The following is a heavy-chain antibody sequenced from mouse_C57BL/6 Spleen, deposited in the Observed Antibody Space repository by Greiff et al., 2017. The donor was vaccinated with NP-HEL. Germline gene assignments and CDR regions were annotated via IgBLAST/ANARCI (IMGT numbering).Heavy chain of an antibody. Sequence: VQLQQSGAELVKPGASVKLSCKASGYAFSRYWMNWVKQRPGKGLEWIGQIYPGDGDTNSNGQFKGKATLTADKSSSTAYMQLSSLTSEDSAVYFCASYDGYSYYAMDYWGQGTSVTVSS. CDR3: ASYDGYSYYAMDY. V-gene: IGHV1-80*01. J-gene: IGHJ4*01. CDR2: IYPGDGDT. D-gene: IGHD2-3*01. CDR1: GYAFSRYW.